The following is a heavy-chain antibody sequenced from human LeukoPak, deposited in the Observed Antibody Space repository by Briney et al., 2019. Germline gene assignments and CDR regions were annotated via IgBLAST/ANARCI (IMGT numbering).Heavy chain of an antibody. CDR1: GFTFSSYE. CDR3: ARDLIQLWLRGFIGY. J-gene: IGHJ4*02. D-gene: IGHD5-18*01. V-gene: IGHV3-48*03. Sequence: GGSLRLSCAASGFTFSSYEMNWVRQAPGKGLEWVSYISSSGSTIYYADSVKGRFTISRDNSKNTLYLQMNSLRAEDTAVYYCARDLIQLWLRGFIGYWGQGTLVTVSS. CDR2: ISSSGSTI.